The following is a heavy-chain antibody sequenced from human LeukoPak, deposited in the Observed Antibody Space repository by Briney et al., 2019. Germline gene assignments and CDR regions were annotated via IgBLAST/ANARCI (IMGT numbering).Heavy chain of an antibody. Sequence: GGSLRLSCAASGFTFSSYWMSWVRQAPGKGLEWVSVIYSGGSTYHADSVKGRFTISRDNSKNTLYLQMNSLRAEDTAVYYCARAEWELLDYYYGMDVWGQGTTVTVSS. J-gene: IGHJ6*02. CDR3: ARAEWELLDYYYGMDV. CDR1: GFTFSSYW. V-gene: IGHV3-66*01. CDR2: IYSGGST. D-gene: IGHD1-26*01.